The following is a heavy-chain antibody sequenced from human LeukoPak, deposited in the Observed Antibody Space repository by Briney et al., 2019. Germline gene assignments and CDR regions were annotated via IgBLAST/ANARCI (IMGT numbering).Heavy chain of an antibody. D-gene: IGHD5-12*01. Sequence: GSLRLSCAASGFTFSSYGMHWVRQAPGKGLEWVAVISYDGSNKYYADSVKGRFTISRDNSKNTLCLQMNSLRAEDTAVYYCAKVLEGYSGYDSPDYWGQGTLVTVSS. J-gene: IGHJ4*02. V-gene: IGHV3-30*18. CDR1: GFTFSSYG. CDR2: ISYDGSNK. CDR3: AKVLEGYSGYDSPDY.